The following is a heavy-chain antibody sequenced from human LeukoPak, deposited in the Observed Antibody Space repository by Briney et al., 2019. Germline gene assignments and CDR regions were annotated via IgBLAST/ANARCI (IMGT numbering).Heavy chain of an antibody. V-gene: IGHV1-69*05. CDR2: IIPIFGTA. Sequence: GASVKVSCKASGGTFSSYAISWVRQAPGQGLEWMGGIIPIFGTANYAQKLQGRVTMTTDTSMSTAYMELRSLRSDDTAVYYCARGPGCSGGSCRGLDYWGQGTLVTVSS. CDR3: ARGPGCSGGSCRGLDY. J-gene: IGHJ4*02. D-gene: IGHD2-15*01. CDR1: GGTFSSYA.